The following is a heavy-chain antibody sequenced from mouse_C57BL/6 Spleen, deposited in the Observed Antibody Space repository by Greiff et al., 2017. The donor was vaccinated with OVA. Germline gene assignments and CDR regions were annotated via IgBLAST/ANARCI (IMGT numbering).Heavy chain of an antibody. V-gene: IGHV1-52*01. Sequence: QVQLQQPGAELVRPGSSVKLSCKASGYTFTSYWMHWVKQRPIQGLEWIGNIDPSDSETHYNQKFKDKATLTVDKASSTAYMQLSSLTSEDSAVDDGARAGFITTVESRDYWGQGTTLTVSS. CDR3: ARAGFITTVESRDY. CDR1: GYTFTSYW. D-gene: IGHD1-1*01. CDR2: IDPSDSET. J-gene: IGHJ2*01.